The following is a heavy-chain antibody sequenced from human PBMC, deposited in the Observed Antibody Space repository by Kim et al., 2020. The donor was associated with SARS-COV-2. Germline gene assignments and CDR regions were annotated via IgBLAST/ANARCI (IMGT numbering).Heavy chain of an antibody. V-gene: IGHV3-48*03. D-gene: IGHD4-17*01. CDR1: GFTFSGYE. Sequence: VGSLRLSCAASGFTFSGYEINWVRQAPGKGLEWVSYITTSGTITSYADSVKGRFTMSRDNAKNSVYLQMNSLRAEDTAVYYCARDEYGVYDFDYWGQGTLVTVSS. CDR3: ARDEYGVYDFDY. CDR2: ITTSGTIT. J-gene: IGHJ4*02.